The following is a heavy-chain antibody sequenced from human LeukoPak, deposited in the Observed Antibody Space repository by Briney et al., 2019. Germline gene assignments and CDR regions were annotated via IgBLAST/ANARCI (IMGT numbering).Heavy chain of an antibody. CDR2: ISGSGGST. CDR1: GLTFSSYA. Sequence: QPGGSLRLSCAASGLTFSSYAMSWVRQAPGKGLEWVSAISGSGGSTYYADSVKGRFTISRDNSKNTLYLQMNSLRAEDTAVYYCAKVGELLQYYFDYWGQGTLVTVSS. J-gene: IGHJ4*02. D-gene: IGHD3-10*01. V-gene: IGHV3-23*01. CDR3: AKVGELLQYYFDY.